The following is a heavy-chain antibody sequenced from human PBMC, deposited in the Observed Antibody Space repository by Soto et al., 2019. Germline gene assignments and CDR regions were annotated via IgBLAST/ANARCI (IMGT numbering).Heavy chain of an antibody. CDR1: GFTFSNVW. CDR2: VKSKSAGATT. CDR3: TTAAGGMWGADY. J-gene: IGHJ4*02. Sequence: EVRLVESGGGLVKPGGSLRLSCAASGFTFSNVWMSWVRQAPGKGLEWVGRVKSKSAGATTDYAAPVKGRCTVSRDDSQNTLSLQMDSLKSEDTAVYFCTTAAGGMWGADYWGQGTPVTVSS. D-gene: IGHD1-26*01. V-gene: IGHV3-15*01.